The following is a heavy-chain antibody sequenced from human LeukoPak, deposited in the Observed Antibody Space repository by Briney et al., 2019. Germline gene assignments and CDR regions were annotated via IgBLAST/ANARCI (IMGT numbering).Heavy chain of an antibody. D-gene: IGHD3-22*01. CDR3: AKSFYYDSSGFIANGVFDV. CDR1: GFNFEDYA. J-gene: IGHJ3*01. CDR2: ISGNNGSI. Sequence: GGSLRLSCAASGFNFEDYAMHWVRQVPGRGLEGVAGISGNNGSIGYADSVKGRFTISRNNARDFLDLQMNSLRAEDTALYYCAKSFYYDSSGFIANGVFDVWGQGTMVTVSS. V-gene: IGHV3-9*01.